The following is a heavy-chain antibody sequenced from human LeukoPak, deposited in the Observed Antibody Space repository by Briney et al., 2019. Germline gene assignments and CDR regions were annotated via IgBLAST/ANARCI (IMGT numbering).Heavy chain of an antibody. CDR1: GFTFSSYG. V-gene: IGHV3-30*02. Sequence: PGGSLRLSCAASGFTFSSYGMHWVRQAPGKGLEWVAFIRYDGSNKYYADSVKGRFTISRDNSKNTLYLQMNSLRAEDTAVYYCAKGSYYGSGSYSIRFDYWGQGTLVTVSS. D-gene: IGHD3-10*01. CDR3: AKGSYYGSGSYSIRFDY. CDR2: IRYDGSNK. J-gene: IGHJ4*02.